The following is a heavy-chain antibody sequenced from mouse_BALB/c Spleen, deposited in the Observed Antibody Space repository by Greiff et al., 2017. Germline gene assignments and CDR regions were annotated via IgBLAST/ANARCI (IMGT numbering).Heavy chain of an antibody. CDR2: IYPGGGYT. CDR3: AREEYGNYMDYYAMDY. D-gene: IGHD2-1*01. J-gene: IGHJ4*01. CDR1: GYTFTNYW. V-gene: IGHV1-63*02. Sequence: VQLQQSGAELVRPGTSVKISCKASGYTFTNYWLGWVKQRPGHGLEWIGDIYPGGGYTNYNEKFKGKATLTADTSSSTAYMQLSSLTSEDSAVYFCAREEYGNYMDYYAMDYWGQGTSVTVSS.